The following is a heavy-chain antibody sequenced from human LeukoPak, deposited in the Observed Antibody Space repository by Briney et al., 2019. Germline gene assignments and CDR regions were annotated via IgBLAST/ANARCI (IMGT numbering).Heavy chain of an antibody. CDR3: ARHVDH. Sequence: ASVKVSCKASGYTFNVNYLHWVRQAPGQGLEWMGWINPNSGGTSYAQKFQGRVTMTRDTSISTAYMELSRLRSDDTAVYYCARHVDHWGQGTLVTVSS. V-gene: IGHV1-2*02. CDR1: GYTFNVNY. CDR2: INPNSGGT. J-gene: IGHJ5*02.